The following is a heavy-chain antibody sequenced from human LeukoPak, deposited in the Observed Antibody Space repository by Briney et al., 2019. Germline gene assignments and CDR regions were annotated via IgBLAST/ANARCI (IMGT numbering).Heavy chain of an antibody. CDR1: GGSISSGDYY. CDR2: ISYSGST. CDR3: ARDGYGGNPYFDH. J-gene: IGHJ4*02. Sequence: PSETLSLTCTVSGGSISSGDYYWTWIRQHPEKGLEWIGYISYSGSTYYNPSLKSRVTISVDTSKNQFSLKLSSVTAADTAVYYCARDGYGGNPYFDHWGQGTLVTVSS. D-gene: IGHD4-23*01. V-gene: IGHV4-30-4*08.